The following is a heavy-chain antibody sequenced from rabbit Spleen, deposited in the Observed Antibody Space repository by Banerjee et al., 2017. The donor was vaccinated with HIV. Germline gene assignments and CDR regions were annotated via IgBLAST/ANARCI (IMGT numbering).Heavy chain of an antibody. CDR3: ARDLIGVIGWNFSL. J-gene: IGHJ4*01. CDR1: GFTLSSYW. CDR2: INASTGKP. Sequence: QEQLEESGGGLVQTEGSLTLTCTASGFTLSSYWMCWVRQAPGKRPEWITCINASTGKPVFASWASGRFTISRTSSTTVTLRITSLTAADRATYFCARDLIGVIGWNFSLWGPGTLVTVS. D-gene: IGHD2-1*01. V-gene: IGHV1S45*01.